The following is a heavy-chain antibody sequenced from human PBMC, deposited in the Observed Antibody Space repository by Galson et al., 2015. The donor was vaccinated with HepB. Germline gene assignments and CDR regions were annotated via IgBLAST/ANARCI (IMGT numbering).Heavy chain of an antibody. CDR1: GYTFTSYD. V-gene: IGHV1-8*01. D-gene: IGHD3-10*01. CDR3: ARGRRVRGVIAYYYYYMDV. CDR2: MNPNSGNT. J-gene: IGHJ6*03. Sequence: SVKVSCKASGYTFTSYDINWVRQATGQGLEWMGWMNPNSGNTGYAQKFQGRVTMTRNTSISTAYMELSSLRSEDTAVYYCARGRRVRGVIAYYYYYMDVWGKGTTVTVSS.